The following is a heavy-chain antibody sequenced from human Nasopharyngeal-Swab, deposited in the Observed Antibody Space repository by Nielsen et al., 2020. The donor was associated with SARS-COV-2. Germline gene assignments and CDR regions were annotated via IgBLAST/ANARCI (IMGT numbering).Heavy chain of an antibody. CDR2: ISSSSSTI. Sequence: GESLKISCAASGFTFSSYSMNWVRQAPGKGLEWVSYISSSSSTIYYADSVKGRFTISRDNAKNSLYLQMSSLRAEDTAVYYCARDQGVNYDFWSGYNNWFDPWGQGTLVTVSS. D-gene: IGHD3-3*01. CDR3: ARDQGVNYDFWSGYNNWFDP. CDR1: GFTFSSYS. V-gene: IGHV3-48*01. J-gene: IGHJ5*02.